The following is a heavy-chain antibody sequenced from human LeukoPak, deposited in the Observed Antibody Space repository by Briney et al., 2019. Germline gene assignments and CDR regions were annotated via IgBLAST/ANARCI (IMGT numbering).Heavy chain of an antibody. J-gene: IGHJ3*02. V-gene: IGHV1-2*02. D-gene: IGHD3-22*01. CDR1: GGTFSSYA. Sequence: ASVKVSCKASGGTFSSYAISWVRQAPGQGLEWMGWINPNSGGTNYAQKFQGRVTMTRDTSISTAYMELSRLRSDDTAVYYCARSANHLNYDGTGYYYPDDAFDIWGQGTMVTVSS. CDR2: INPNSGGT. CDR3: ARSANHLNYDGTGYYYPDDAFDI.